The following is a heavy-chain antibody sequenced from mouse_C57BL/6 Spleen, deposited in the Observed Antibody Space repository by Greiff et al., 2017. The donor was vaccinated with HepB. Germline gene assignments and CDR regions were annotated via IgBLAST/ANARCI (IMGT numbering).Heavy chain of an antibody. J-gene: IGHJ1*03. V-gene: IGHV1-26*01. CDR1: GYTFTDYY. D-gene: IGHD2-4*01. CDR3: ARSPYYYDYDGYWYFDV. Sequence: VQLQQSGPELVKPGASVKISCKASGYTFTDYYMNWVKQSHGKSLEWIGDINPNNGGTSYNQKFKGKATLTVDKSSSTAYMELRSLTSEDSAVYYCARSPYYYDYDGYWYFDVWGTGTTVTVSS. CDR2: INPNNGGT.